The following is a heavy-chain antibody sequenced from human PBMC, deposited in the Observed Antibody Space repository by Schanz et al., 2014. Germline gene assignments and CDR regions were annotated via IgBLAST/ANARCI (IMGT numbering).Heavy chain of an antibody. Sequence: QVQLIQSGAEAKKPGASVKVSCTASGYTFTSYDINWVRQAPGQGLEWLGWMNPNSGNPGFAQKFRGRVTMTRNTSMSTAYIELHILTSEDTAVYYCARGRTFDYWGQGTLXTVSS. J-gene: IGHJ4*02. CDR1: GYTFTSYD. CDR2: MNPNSGNP. V-gene: IGHV1-8*01. CDR3: ARGRTFDY.